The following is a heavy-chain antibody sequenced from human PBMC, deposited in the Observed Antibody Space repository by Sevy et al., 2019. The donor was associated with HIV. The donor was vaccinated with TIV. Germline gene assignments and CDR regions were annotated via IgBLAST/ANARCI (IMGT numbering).Heavy chain of an antibody. D-gene: IGHD6-13*01. CDR2: ISNTGGST. CDR1: GFTFSNYA. V-gene: IGHV3-64D*06. CDR3: VKVPYSSSWEGYFDY. Sequence: GGSLRLSCSASGFTFSNYAMHWVRQAPGKGLEYVSGISNTGGSTNYADSVKGRITISRDNSKNTLHLQMSSLKTEDTAVYYSVKVPYSSSWEGYFDYWGQGTLVTVSS. J-gene: IGHJ4*02.